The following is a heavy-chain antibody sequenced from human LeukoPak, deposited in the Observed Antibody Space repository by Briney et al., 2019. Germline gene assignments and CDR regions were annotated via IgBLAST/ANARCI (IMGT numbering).Heavy chain of an antibody. V-gene: IGHV3-7*01. J-gene: IGHJ4*02. Sequence: GGSLRLSCAASGFTFSSYWMSWVRQAPGRGLGWVANIKQDGSVKYYVDSVKGRFTISRDNAKNSVYLQMNSLRAEDTALYYCARIGYSSSSFDYWGQGTLVSVSS. D-gene: IGHD6-6*01. CDR2: IKQDGSVK. CDR1: GFTFSSYW. CDR3: ARIGYSSSSFDY.